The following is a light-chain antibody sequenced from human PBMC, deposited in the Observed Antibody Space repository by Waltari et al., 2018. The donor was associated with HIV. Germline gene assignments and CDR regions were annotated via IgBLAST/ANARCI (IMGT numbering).Light chain of an antibody. CDR3: ATWDHRLNGWV. V-gene: IGLV1-44*01. CDR1: SSNIGSDA. Sequence: QAVLTQPPSAPGTPGQRITISCSGSSSNIGSDAVNWYQQLPGTAPKLLIYNKKQRPSGVPDRFSASKSGTSASLAISGLQSEDEADYYCATWDHRLNGWVFGGGTKLTVL. J-gene: IGLJ3*02. CDR2: NKK.